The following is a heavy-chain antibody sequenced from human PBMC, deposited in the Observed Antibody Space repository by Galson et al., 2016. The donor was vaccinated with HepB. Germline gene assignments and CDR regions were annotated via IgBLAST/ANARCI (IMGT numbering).Heavy chain of an antibody. J-gene: IGHJ3*02. CDR3: TINHDYALHT. D-gene: IGHD1-14*01. CDR1: GFIFSTYW. Sequence: SLRLSCAASGFIFSTYWMSWVRQVPGKGLEWVANLKPDGSVEYYVDSVRGRFSISRDNAKNSLYLQMNSLRAEDTAVYYCTINHDYALHTWGQGTVVTVSS. CDR2: LKPDGSVE. V-gene: IGHV3-7*01.